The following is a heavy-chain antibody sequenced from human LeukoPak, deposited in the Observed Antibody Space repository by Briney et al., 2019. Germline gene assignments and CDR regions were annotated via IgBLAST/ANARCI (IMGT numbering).Heavy chain of an antibody. CDR3: ASVRTLLDDSSGYSRISYYFDY. D-gene: IGHD3-22*01. J-gene: IGHJ4*02. Sequence: KPSETLSLTCAVYGGPFSGYYWSWIRQPPGKGLEWIGEINHSGSTNYNPSLKSRVTISVDTSKNQFSLKLSSVTAADTAVYYCASVRTLLDDSSGYSRISYYFDYWGQGTLVTVSS. CDR2: INHSGST. V-gene: IGHV4-34*01. CDR1: GGPFSGYY.